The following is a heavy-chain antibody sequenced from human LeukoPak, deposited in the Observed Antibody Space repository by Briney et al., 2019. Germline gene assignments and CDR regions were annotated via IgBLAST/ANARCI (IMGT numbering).Heavy chain of an antibody. V-gene: IGHV4-38-2*02. J-gene: IGHJ3*01. D-gene: IGHD3-10*01. Sequence: SETLSLTCSVSGYSISSGYFWGWIRQSPVRGLEWIGKIYHSGSTHYDPSLKSRLTISVDTSKNQFSLKVTSVTAADTAVYYCARAGGASFDAFDFWGLGTMVTVSS. CDR3: ARAGGASFDAFDF. CDR2: IYHSGST. CDR1: GYSISSGYF.